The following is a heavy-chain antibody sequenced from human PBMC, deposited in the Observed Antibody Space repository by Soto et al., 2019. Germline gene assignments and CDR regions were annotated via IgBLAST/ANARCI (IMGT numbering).Heavy chain of an antibody. CDR1: GGTFSSYA. D-gene: IGHD3-22*01. V-gene: IGHV1-46*01. Sequence: GASVKVSCKASGGTFSSYAISWVRQAPVQGLEWMGIINPSGGSTSYAQKFQGRVTMTRDTSTSTVYMELSSLRSEDTAVYYCARVRRSSGYYYGYWGQGTPVTVSS. CDR2: INPSGGST. CDR3: ARVRRSSGYYYGY. J-gene: IGHJ4*02.